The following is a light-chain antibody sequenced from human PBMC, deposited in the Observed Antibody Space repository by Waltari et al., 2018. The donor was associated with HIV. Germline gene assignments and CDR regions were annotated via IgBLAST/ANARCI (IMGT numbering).Light chain of an antibody. CDR3: VLYMGSVGWV. Sequence: QTVVTQEPSFSVSPGGTVTLTCGLSSGAVSTTNYPNWYQQTQGQAPRTIIYTTNTRSSGVPDRFSGSILGNKAALTITGAQADDESDYYCVLYMGSVGWVFGGGTRLTVL. J-gene: IGLJ3*02. CDR2: TTN. CDR1: SGAVSTTNY. V-gene: IGLV8-61*01.